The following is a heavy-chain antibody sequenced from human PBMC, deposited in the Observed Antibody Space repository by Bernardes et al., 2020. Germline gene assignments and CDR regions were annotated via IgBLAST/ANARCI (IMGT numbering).Heavy chain of an antibody. V-gene: IGHV3-23*01. D-gene: IGHD4-17*01. Sequence: GGSLRLSCAASGFTFSSYAMSWVRQAPGKGLEWVSAISGSGGSTYYADSVKGRFTISRDNSKNTLYLQMNSLRAEDTAVYYCANPVHDYGDSYWCQGTLVTVSS. CDR3: ANPVHDYGDSY. CDR1: GFTFSSYA. J-gene: IGHJ4*02. CDR2: ISGSGGST.